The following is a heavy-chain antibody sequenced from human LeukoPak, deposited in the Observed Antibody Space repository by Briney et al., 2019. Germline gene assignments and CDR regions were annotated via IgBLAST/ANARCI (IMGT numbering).Heavy chain of an antibody. D-gene: IGHD5-12*01. CDR3: ARDGTPYSGYDYYYYYYMDV. Sequence: PGGSLRLSFAASGFTFSSYWMSWVRQAPGKGPEWVSYISSSSSTIYYADSVKGRFTISRDNAKNSLYLQMNSLRAEDAAVYYCARDGTPYSGYDYYYYYYMDVWGKGTTVTVSS. CDR1: GFTFSSYW. CDR2: ISSSSSTI. J-gene: IGHJ6*03. V-gene: IGHV3-48*01.